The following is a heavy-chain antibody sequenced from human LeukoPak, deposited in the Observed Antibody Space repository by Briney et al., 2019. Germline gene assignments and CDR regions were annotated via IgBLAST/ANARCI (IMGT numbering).Heavy chain of an antibody. D-gene: IGHD6-19*01. V-gene: IGHV4-34*01. CDR1: GGSFSVYY. CDR2: INHRGST. Sequence: SETLSLTCAVYGGSFSVYYWNWIRQPPGKGLEWIGEINHRGSTNYNPSLKSRVTISVDTSKNQFSLKLSSVTAADTAVYYCARDGAVAGTGGGLYWGQGTLVTVSS. CDR3: ARDGAVAGTGGGLY. J-gene: IGHJ4*02.